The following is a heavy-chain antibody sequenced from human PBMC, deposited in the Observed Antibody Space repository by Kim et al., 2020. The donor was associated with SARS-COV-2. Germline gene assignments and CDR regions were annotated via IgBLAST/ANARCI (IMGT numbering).Heavy chain of an antibody. Sequence: ASVKVSCKASGYTFTGYYMHWVRQAPGQGLEWMVRINPNSGGTNYAQKFQGRATMTRDTSISTAYMELSRLRSDVTDVYYCAGDLSSTSCYRTLSRFWCSGSYYYYCMDVWGQGTTVTVSS. CDR1: GYTFTGYY. CDR3: AGDLSSTSCYRTLSRFWCSGSYYYYCMDV. CDR2: INPNSGGT. J-gene: IGHJ6*02. D-gene: IGHD2-2*01. V-gene: IGHV1-2*05.